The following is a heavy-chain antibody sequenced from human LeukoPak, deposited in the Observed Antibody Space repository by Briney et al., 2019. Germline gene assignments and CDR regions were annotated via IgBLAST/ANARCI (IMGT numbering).Heavy chain of an antibody. D-gene: IGHD3-9*01. V-gene: IGHV3-20*04. CDR3: ARAPEVRRYGLGPYYYYYYMDV. Sequence: GGSLRLSCAASGFTFDDYGMSWVRQAPGKGLEWVSGINWNGGSTGYADSVKGRFTISRDNAKNSLYLQMNSLRAEDTALYYCARAPEVRRYGLGPYYYYYYMDVWGKGTTVTVSS. J-gene: IGHJ6*03. CDR1: GFTFDDYG. CDR2: INWNGGST.